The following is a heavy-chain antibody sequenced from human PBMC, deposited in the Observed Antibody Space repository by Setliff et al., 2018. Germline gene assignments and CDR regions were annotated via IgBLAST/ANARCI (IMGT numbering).Heavy chain of an antibody. CDR1: GYSFTGYY. D-gene: IGHD6-13*01. J-gene: IGHJ4*02. CDR2: IHTGGGSA. V-gene: IGHV1-46*01. Sequence: ASVKVSCKASGYSFTGYYMHWVRQAPGQGLEWMGIIHTGGGSASYAQKFQGRVTMTSDTSTSTVYMELNIVTSDDTATYYCARGGMAAAGRKGVFEYWGQGTGGTSPQ. CDR3: ARGGMAAAGRKGVFEY.